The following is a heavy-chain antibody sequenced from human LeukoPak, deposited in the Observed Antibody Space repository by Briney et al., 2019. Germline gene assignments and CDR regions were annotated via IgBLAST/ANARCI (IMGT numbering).Heavy chain of an antibody. CDR1: GFTFSSYS. J-gene: IGHJ5*02. Sequence: GGSLRLSCAASGFTFSSYSMNWVRQAPGKGLEWVSSISSSSSYIYYADSVKGRFTISRDNAKNSLYLQMNSLRAEDTAVYYCARDGGAGGSVWFDPWGQGTLVTVSS. D-gene: IGHD3-10*01. V-gene: IGHV3-21*01. CDR3: ARDGGAGGSVWFDP. CDR2: ISSSSSYI.